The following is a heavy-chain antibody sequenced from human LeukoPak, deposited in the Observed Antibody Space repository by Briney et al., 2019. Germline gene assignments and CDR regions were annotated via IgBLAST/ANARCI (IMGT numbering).Heavy chain of an antibody. J-gene: IGHJ6*02. D-gene: IGHD3-22*01. CDR2: ISYDGSSK. CDR1: GFTFSTYA. Sequence: PGRSLRLSCAASGFTFSTYAMHWVRQAPGKGLEWVAVISYDGSSKYYADSVKGRFTISRDNSKNTLYLQMYSLRAEDTAVYYCAREWDQGYYDSSGYWLSYGMDVWGQRTTVTVSS. CDR3: AREWDQGYYDSSGYWLSYGMDV. V-gene: IGHV3-30-3*01.